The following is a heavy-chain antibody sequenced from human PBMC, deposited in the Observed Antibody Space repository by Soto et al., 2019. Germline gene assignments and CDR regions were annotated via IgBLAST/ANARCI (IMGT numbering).Heavy chain of an antibody. D-gene: IGHD3-3*01. CDR1: GFTFSTNA. CDR3: VKDKTNTIFGVVNNFDF. Sequence: GGSLRLSCSASGFTFSTNAMHWVRQVPGKGLEYVSGISSNGGSTYYSESVQGRFSISRDNSKNTLHLQMSSLRAEDTAIYYCVKDKTNTIFGVVNNFDFWGQGAQVTVSS. J-gene: IGHJ4*02. V-gene: IGHV3-64D*06. CDR2: ISSNGGST.